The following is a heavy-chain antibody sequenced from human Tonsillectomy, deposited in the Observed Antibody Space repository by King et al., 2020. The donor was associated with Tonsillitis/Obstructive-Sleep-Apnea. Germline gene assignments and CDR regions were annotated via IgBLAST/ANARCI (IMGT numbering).Heavy chain of an antibody. J-gene: IGHJ4*02. D-gene: IGHD3-3*01. V-gene: IGHV2-26*01. CDR1: GFSLSNARMG. Sequence: VTLQESGPVLVKPPETLTLTCTVSGFSLSNARMGVSWIRQPPGKALEWLAHIFSNDEKSYSTSLKSRLTISKDTSKSQVVLTMTNMDPVDTATYYCARIKNCDFWSGTYYFDYWGQGTLVTVSS. CDR2: IFSNDEK. CDR3: ARIKNCDFWSGTYYFDY.